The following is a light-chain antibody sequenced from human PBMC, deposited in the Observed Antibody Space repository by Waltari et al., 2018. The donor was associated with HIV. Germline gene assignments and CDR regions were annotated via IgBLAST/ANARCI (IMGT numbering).Light chain of an antibody. CDR1: QAISNW. CDR3: QQANSFPHS. Sequence: DIQVTQSPSSVSASVGDRITITCRASQAISNWLAWYQQNPGKAPKLLIYAATILQRGVPPRFSGSGSGTDFTLTISSLQPEDSATYYCQQANSFPHSFGQGTKLQIK. J-gene: IGKJ2*01. V-gene: IGKV1-12*01. CDR2: AAT.